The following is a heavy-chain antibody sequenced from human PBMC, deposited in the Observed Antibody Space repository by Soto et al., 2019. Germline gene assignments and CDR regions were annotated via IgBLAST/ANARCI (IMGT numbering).Heavy chain of an antibody. J-gene: IGHJ6*02. Sequence: EVQLVESGGGLVQPGGSLKLSCAASGFTFSGSAMHWVRQASGKGLEWVGRIRSKANSYATAYAASVKGRFTISRDDSKNTAYLQMNSQKTEDTAVYDRTRQNKDDDSSGYYYVASYYGMDVWGQGTTVTVSS. V-gene: IGHV3-73*02. CDR2: IRSKANSYAT. CDR1: GFTFSGSA. CDR3: TRQNKDDDSSGYYYVASYYGMDV. D-gene: IGHD3-22*01.